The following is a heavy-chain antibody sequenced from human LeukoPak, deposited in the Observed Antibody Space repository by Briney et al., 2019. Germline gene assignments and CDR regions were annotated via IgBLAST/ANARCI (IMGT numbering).Heavy chain of an antibody. Sequence: SETLSLTCAVSGGSISSGGYSWSWTRQPPGKGLEWIGYIYHSGSTNYNPSLKSRVTISVDTSKNQFSLKLSSVTAADTAVYYCARGTVDYYDSSGYWGLFDYWGQGTLVTVSS. D-gene: IGHD3-22*01. CDR3: ARGTVDYYDSSGYWGLFDY. V-gene: IGHV4-30-2*01. CDR1: GGSISSGGYS. J-gene: IGHJ4*02. CDR2: IYHSGST.